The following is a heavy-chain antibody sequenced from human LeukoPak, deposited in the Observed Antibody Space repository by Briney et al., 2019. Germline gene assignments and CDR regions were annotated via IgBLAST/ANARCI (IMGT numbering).Heavy chain of an antibody. D-gene: IGHD3-3*01. V-gene: IGHV1-69*05. J-gene: IGHJ4*02. Sequence: ASVKVSCKASGGTFSSYAISWVRQAPGQGLEWMGGIIPIFGTANYAQKFQGRVTITTDESTSTAYMELSRLRSDDTAVYYCATKSSFWSGRIDYWGQGTLVTVSS. CDR1: GGTFSSYA. CDR2: IIPIFGTA. CDR3: ATKSSFWSGRIDY.